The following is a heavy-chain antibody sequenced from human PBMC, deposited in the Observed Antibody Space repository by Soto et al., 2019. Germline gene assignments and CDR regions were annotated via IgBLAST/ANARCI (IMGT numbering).Heavy chain of an antibody. CDR3: ARVDIVLVPAANVLYYYGMDV. D-gene: IGHD2-2*01. V-gene: IGHV1-18*01. CDR2: ISAYNGNT. CDR1: GYTFTSYG. J-gene: IGHJ6*02. Sequence: ASVKVSCKASGYTFTSYGISWVRQAPGQGLEWMGWISAYNGNTNYAQKLQGRVTMTTDTSTSTAYMELRSLRSDDTAVYYCARVDIVLVPAANVLYYYGMDVWGQENTLTVSS.